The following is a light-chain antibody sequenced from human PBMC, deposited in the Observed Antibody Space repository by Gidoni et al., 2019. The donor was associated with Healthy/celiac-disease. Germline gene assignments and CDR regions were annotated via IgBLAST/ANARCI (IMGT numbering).Light chain of an antibody. CDR1: QDISNY. J-gene: IGKJ4*01. V-gene: IGKV1-33*01. CDR2: DAS. Sequence: DIQMTQSPSSLSASVGDRVTITFQASQDISNYLNWYQQKPGKAPKLLIYDASNLETGVPSRFSGSGSGTDFTFTISSMQPEDIATYYCQQYDNLPLTFGGXTKVEIK. CDR3: QQYDNLPLT.